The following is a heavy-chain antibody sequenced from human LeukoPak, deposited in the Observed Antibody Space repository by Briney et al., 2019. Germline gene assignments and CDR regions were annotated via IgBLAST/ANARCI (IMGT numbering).Heavy chain of an antibody. D-gene: IGHD4-17*01. CDR2: IIPILGTA. CDR1: VGTFSSYA. Sequence: SVKGSCKASVGTFSSYAISWVRQAPGQGREWMGRIIPILGTANYAQQFQGRVTITTDESTRTAYMELSSLRSEDTAVSYCARNGDYVPDDAFDIWGQGTMVTVSS. CDR3: ARNGDYVPDDAFDI. J-gene: IGHJ3*02. V-gene: IGHV1-69*05.